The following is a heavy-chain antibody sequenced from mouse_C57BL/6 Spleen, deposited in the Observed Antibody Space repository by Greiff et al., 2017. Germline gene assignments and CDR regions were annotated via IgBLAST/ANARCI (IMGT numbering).Heavy chain of an antibody. Sequence: EVKVVESGGGLVKPGGSLKLSCAASGFTFSSYTMSWVRQTPEKRLEWVATLSGGGGNTYYPDSVKGRFPISRDNAKNTLYRQMSSLRAEDTALYYCARQVYYYGRSPAWFAYWGQGTLVTVSA. CDR3: ARQVYYYGRSPAWFAY. CDR2: LSGGGGNT. CDR1: GFTFSSYT. D-gene: IGHD1-1*01. J-gene: IGHJ3*01. V-gene: IGHV5-9*01.